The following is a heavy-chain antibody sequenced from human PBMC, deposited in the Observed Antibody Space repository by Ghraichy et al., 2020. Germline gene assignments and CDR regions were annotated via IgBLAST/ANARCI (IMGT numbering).Heavy chain of an antibody. D-gene: IGHD1-26*01. CDR1: GFTFSSYA. V-gene: IGHV3-23*01. CDR3: AKVRGSYPTYYFDY. CDR2: ISGSAGST. Sequence: GGSLRLSCAASGFTFSSYAMSWVRQAPGKGLECVSTISGSAGSTYYADSVKGRFTISRDNSKNPLYLQMNSLRAEDTAVYYCAKVRGSYPTYYFDYWGQGTLVTVSS. J-gene: IGHJ4*02.